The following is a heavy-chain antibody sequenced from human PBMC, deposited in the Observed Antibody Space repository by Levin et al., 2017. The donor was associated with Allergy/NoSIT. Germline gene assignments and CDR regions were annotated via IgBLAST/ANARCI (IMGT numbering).Heavy chain of an antibody. V-gene: IGHV3-53*01. D-gene: IGHD3/OR15-3a*01. CDR3: ARARGDDFWSLYDLDY. Sequence: GESLKISCAASGFTVSSNYMSWVRQAPGKGLEWVSVIYSGGNTYYADSVKGRFTISRDNSKNTLYLQMNSLRAEDTAVYYCARARGDDFWSLYDLDYWGQGTLVTVSS. J-gene: IGHJ4*02. CDR2: IYSGGNT. CDR1: GFTVSSNY.